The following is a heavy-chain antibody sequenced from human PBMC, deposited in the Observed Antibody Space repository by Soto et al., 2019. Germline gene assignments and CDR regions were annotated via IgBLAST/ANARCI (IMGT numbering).Heavy chain of an antibody. CDR3: ARGVVVYLQLVRGRDRFDP. CDR2: IDSDGRTT. D-gene: IGHD1-1*01. Sequence: EVLLVESGGGLVQPGGSLTISCAVSGFTLMSYWMHWVRQTPGKGLEWVARIDSDGRTTNYADSVKGRFTISRDNAKNKVFLHMNSLRAEDRAVYYCARGVVVYLQLVRGRDRFDPWGQGTLVTVSS. CDR1: GFTLMSYW. V-gene: IGHV3-74*01. J-gene: IGHJ5*02.